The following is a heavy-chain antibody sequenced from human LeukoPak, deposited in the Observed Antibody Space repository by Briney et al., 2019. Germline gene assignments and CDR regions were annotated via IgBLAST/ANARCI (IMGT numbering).Heavy chain of an antibody. CDR1: GGSISSSY. CDR2: IYDGVNT. D-gene: IGHD6-19*01. Sequence: SETLSLTCTVSGGSISSSYWSWIRQPPGQGLEWIGYIYDGVNTDYNPSLKSRVSISADTSKNQFSLKLDSVTAADTARYYCARHRDGWYWAPFDYWGQGTLVSVSS. J-gene: IGHJ4*02. CDR3: ARHRDGWYWAPFDY. V-gene: IGHV4-59*08.